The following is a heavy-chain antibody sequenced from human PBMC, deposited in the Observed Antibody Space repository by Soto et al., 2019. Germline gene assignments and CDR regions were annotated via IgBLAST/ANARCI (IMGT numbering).Heavy chain of an antibody. CDR2: VYYSGST. D-gene: IGHD2-2*01. CDR3: ARQPYCSSTSCYPFSNTVDP. V-gene: IGHV4-39*01. J-gene: IGHJ5*02. Sequence: QLQLQESGPGLVKPSETLSLTCTGSGGSISSSSYYWGWIRQRPGKALEGIGSVYYSGSTYYSLSGKTRCPRAVDTSKIHFALKLSSVTAADTALYYCARQPYCSSTSCYPFSNTVDPGGQGTMVAPSP. CDR1: GGSISSSSYY.